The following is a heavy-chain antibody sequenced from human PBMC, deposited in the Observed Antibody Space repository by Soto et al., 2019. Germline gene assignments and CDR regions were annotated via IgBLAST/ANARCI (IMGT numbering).Heavy chain of an antibody. V-gene: IGHV3-15*01. CDR1: GFIFSDAW. D-gene: IGHD1-1*01. Sequence: DVQLVESGGGLIQPGGSLRLSCTASGFIFSDAWMTWVRQAPGKGLEWVGRIKSGGSTDYAAPVKGRFTISRDDPINTVYLQMNSLKIEDTAVYYYSWSGTNFFASWGQGTLVTVSS. J-gene: IGHJ5*01. CDR2: IKSGGST. CDR3: SWSGTNFFAS.